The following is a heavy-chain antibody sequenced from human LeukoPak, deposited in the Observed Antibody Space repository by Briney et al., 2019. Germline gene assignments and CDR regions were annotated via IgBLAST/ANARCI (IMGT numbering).Heavy chain of an antibody. CDR2: IYYSGST. CDR1: GGSSSRISYY. V-gene: IGHV4-39*07. D-gene: IGHD3-22*01. Sequence: PSETLSLTCTVSGGSSSRISYYWGCIRQPPGKGLEWIGSIYYSGSTYYNPALKSRVTISVDTSKNQFSLKLNAVTAADTAVYYCARDVSHSWYYYDSSGYRLGYYFDYWGQGTLVTVSS. CDR3: ARDVSHSWYYYDSSGYRLGYYFDY. J-gene: IGHJ4*02.